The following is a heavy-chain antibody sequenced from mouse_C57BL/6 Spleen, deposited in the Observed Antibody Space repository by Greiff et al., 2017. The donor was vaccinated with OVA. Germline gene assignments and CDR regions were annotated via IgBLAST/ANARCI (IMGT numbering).Heavy chain of an antibody. V-gene: IGHV2-3*01. Sequence: VKVVESGPGLVAPSQSLSITCTVSGFSLINYGVSWVRQPPGKGLEWLGVIWGDGSTNYHSALISRLSISKDNSKSQVFLKLNSLQTDDTATYYCASNGHPPAMGYWGQGTSVTVSS. CDR2: IWGDGST. D-gene: IGHD1-1*02. CDR3: ASNGHPPAMGY. CDR1: GFSLINYG. J-gene: IGHJ4*01.